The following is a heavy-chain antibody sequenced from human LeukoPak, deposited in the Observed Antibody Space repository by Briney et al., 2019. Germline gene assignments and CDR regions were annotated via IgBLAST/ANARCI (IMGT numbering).Heavy chain of an antibody. CDR2: ISYDGSNK. J-gene: IGHJ6*03. D-gene: IGHD6-13*01. CDR1: GFTFSSYG. Sequence: PGGSLRLSCAASGFTFSSYGMHWVRQAPGKGLEWVAVISYDGSNKYYADSVKGRFTISRDNSKNTLYLQMNSLRAEDTAVYYCAKTNYSSWYFYYYYYYMDVWGKGTTVTVSS. V-gene: IGHV3-30*18. CDR3: AKTNYSSWYFYYYYYYMDV.